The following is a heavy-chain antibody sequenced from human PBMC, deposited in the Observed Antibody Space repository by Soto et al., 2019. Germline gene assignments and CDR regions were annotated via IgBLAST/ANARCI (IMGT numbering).Heavy chain of an antibody. D-gene: IGHD2-8*01. CDR2: IIPILGIA. CDR3: ARAEWVTGPTYFDY. V-gene: IGHV1-69*02. J-gene: IGHJ4*02. CDR1: GGTFSTYT. Sequence: GASVKVSCKASGGTFSTYTISWVRQAPGQGLEWMGRIIPILGIANYAQKFQGRVTITADKSTSTAYMELSSLRSEDTAVYYCARAEWVTGPTYFDYWGQGTLVTVSS.